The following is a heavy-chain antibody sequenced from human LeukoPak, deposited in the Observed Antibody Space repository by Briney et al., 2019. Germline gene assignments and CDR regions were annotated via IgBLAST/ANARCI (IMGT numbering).Heavy chain of an antibody. CDR2: INHSGNS. CDR3: ARGCTQLWVAKLRGISWFDP. V-gene: IGHV4-34*01. J-gene: IGHJ5*02. CDR1: GGSFNDYY. D-gene: IGHD3-10*01. Sequence: SETLSLTCAVYGGSFNDYYWSWIRQSPGKGLEWIGEINHSGNSNYNPSLKSRLTTSVDTSRSQFSLKLRSVTAADTAVYYCARGCTQLWVAKLRGISWFDPWGQGILVTVSS.